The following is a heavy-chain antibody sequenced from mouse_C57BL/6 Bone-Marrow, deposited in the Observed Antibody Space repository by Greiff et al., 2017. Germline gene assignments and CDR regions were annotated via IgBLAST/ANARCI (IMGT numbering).Heavy chain of an antibody. Sequence: QVQLQQPGAELVKPGASVKLSCKASGYTFTSYWMHWVKQRPGQGLEWIGMIHPNSGSTNYNEKFKSKATLTVDKSSSTAYMQLSRLTSEDSAFYYCASLRDGYWFAYWGQGTLVTVSA. J-gene: IGHJ3*01. D-gene: IGHD2-3*01. V-gene: IGHV1-64*01. CDR1: GYTFTSYW. CDR3: ASLRDGYWFAY. CDR2: IHPNSGST.